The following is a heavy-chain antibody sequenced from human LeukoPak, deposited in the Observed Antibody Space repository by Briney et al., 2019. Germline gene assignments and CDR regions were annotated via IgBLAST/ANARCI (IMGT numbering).Heavy chain of an antibody. CDR1: GGSISSSSYY. Sequence: TSETLSLTCTVSGGSISSSSYYWGWIRQPPGKGLEWIGSIYYSGSTYYNPSLKSRVTISVDTSKNQFSLKLSSVTAADTAVYYCARGPYCSSTSCQKVNWFDPWGQGTLVTVSS. V-gene: IGHV4-39*07. CDR2: IYYSGST. CDR3: ARGPYCSSTSCQKVNWFDP. D-gene: IGHD2-2*01. J-gene: IGHJ5*02.